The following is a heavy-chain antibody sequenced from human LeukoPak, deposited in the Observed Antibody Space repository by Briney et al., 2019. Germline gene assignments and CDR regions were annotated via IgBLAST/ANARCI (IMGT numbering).Heavy chain of an antibody. CDR1: GGTFSSYA. CDR2: IIPIFGTA. CDR3: ARGAYGDYTPWAY. D-gene: IGHD4-17*01. V-gene: IGHV1-69*13. Sequence: GASVKVSCKASGGTFSSYAISWVRQAPGQGLEWMGGIIPIFGTANYAQKFQGRVTITADESTSTAYMELSSLRSEDTAVHYCARGAYGDYTPWAYWGQGTLVTVSS. J-gene: IGHJ4*02.